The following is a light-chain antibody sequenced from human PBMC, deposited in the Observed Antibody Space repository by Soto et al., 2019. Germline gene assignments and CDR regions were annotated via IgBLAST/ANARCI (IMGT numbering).Light chain of an antibody. Sequence: QSALTQPASVSGSLGHPITFPSLEPTMDVGNYNYVSWYQHHPGKAPKLMIYEVTNRPSGVSNRFSGSKSGNTASLTISGLQAEDEADYYCNSYTSRSTYVFGTGTKVTVL. CDR2: EVT. CDR3: NSYTSRSTYV. J-gene: IGLJ1*01. CDR1: TMDVGNYNY. V-gene: IGLV2-14*01.